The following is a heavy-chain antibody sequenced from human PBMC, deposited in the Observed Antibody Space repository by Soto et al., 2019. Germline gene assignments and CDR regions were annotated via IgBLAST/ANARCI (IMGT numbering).Heavy chain of an antibody. V-gene: IGHV4-4*02. CDR3: ASRPPALWPHYWYFDL. Sequence: PSETLSLTCAVSGGSLSSSNWWSWVRQPPGKALEWLGEIFYSGSTKYNPSLNSRVTISADQSKNHLSLRLSSVTAADTAVYYCASRPPALWPHYWYFDLRGRGTLVIVSS. J-gene: IGHJ2*01. D-gene: IGHD3-10*01. CDR1: GGSLSSSNW. CDR2: IFYSGST.